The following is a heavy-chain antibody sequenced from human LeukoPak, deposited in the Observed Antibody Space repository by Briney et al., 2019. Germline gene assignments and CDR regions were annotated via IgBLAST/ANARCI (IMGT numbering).Heavy chain of an antibody. J-gene: IGHJ4*02. CDR2: IYRGDGT. CDR1: GFTVISHY. V-gene: IGHV3-66*01. Sequence: GGSLRLSCAASGFTVISHYMSWVRQAPGKGQEWVSVIYRGDGTYYADSVKGRFTISRDNSKNTVYLQMNSLSVEDTAVYYCARDIGGTVEVATMNYWGRGTLVTVSS. D-gene: IGHD5-24*01. CDR3: ARDIGGTVEVATMNY.